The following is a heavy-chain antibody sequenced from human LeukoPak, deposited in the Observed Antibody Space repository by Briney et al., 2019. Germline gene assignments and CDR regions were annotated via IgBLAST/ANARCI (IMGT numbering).Heavy chain of an antibody. D-gene: IGHD1-26*01. CDR3: ATDLKWELRGFDY. CDR1: GFTFSSYA. CDR2: TSGSGGST. J-gene: IGHJ4*02. Sequence: GSLRLSCAASGFTFSSYAMTWVRQAPGKGLEWVSATSGSGGSTYYADSVKGRFTISRDNSKNTLYLQMNSLRAEDTAVYYCATDLKWELRGFDYWGQGTLVTVSS. V-gene: IGHV3-23*01.